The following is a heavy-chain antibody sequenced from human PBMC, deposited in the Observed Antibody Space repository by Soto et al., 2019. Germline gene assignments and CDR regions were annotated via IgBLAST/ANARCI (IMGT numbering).Heavy chain of an antibody. CDR2: IYYSGST. Sequence: QLQLQESGPGLVKPSETLSLTCTVSGGSISSSSYYWGWIRQPPGKGLEWIGSIYYSGSTYYNPSLKSRVTISVDTSKNQFSLKLSSVTAADTAVYYCARAQRPEIFGVVDKRGDFDYWGQGTLVTVSS. CDR3: ARAQRPEIFGVVDKRGDFDY. CDR1: GGSISSSSYY. J-gene: IGHJ4*02. D-gene: IGHD3-3*01. V-gene: IGHV4-39*01.